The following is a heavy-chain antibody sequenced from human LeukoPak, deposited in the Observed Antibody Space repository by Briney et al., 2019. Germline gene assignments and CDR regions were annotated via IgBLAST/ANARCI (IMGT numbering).Heavy chain of an antibody. V-gene: IGHV1-58*02. Sequence: SVKVSCKASGFTFTNFPMQWVRQARGQRLEWIGWIVVGSGNTNYAQKFQERVTITRDMSTSTAYMELSSLRSEDTAVYYCAAGEYYYDSSGYLYWGQGTLVTVSS. J-gene: IGHJ4*02. CDR1: GFTFTNFP. D-gene: IGHD3-22*01. CDR2: IVVGSGNT. CDR3: AAGEYYYDSSGYLY.